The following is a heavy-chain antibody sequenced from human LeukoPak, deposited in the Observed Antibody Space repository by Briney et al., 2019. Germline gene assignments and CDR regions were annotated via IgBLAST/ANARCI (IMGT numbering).Heavy chain of an antibody. Sequence: GGSLRLSCAASGFTFSSYGMHWVRQAPGKGLEWVAFIRYDGSNKYYADSVKGRFTISRDNSKNTLYLQMNSLRAEDTAVYYCVKDRASGGSYYALDYWGQGTLVTVSS. CDR3: VKDRASGGSYYALDY. D-gene: IGHD1-26*01. V-gene: IGHV3-30*02. CDR1: GFTFSSYG. J-gene: IGHJ4*02. CDR2: IRYDGSNK.